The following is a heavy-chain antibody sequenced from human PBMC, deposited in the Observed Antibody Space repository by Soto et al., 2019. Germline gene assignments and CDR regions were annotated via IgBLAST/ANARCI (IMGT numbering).Heavy chain of an antibody. CDR2: ISYDGSNK. J-gene: IGHJ4*02. CDR1: GFTFSSYG. V-gene: IGHV3-30*18. D-gene: IGHD6-19*01. Sequence: QVQLVESGGGVVQPGRSLRLSCAASGFTFSSYGMHWVRQAPGKGLEWVAVISYDGSNKYYEDSVKGRFNISRDNSKNTLYLQMNSLRVGDTAVYYWAKDGPYSSGWQPLLFDYWGQGTLVTVSS. CDR3: AKDGPYSSGWQPLLFDY.